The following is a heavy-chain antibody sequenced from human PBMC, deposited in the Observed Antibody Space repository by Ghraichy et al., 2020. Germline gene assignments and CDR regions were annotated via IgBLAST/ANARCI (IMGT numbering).Heavy chain of an antibody. CDR3: AKEDLVATNEYYYYGMDV. Sequence: GGSLRLSCAASGFTFSSYAMSWVRQAPGGGLEWVSAISGSGGSTYYADSVKGRFTISRDNSKNTLYLQMNSLRAEDTAVYYCAKEDLVATNEYYYYGMDVWGQGTTVTVSS. D-gene: IGHD5-12*01. V-gene: IGHV3-23*01. J-gene: IGHJ6*02. CDR2: ISGSGGST. CDR1: GFTFSSYA.